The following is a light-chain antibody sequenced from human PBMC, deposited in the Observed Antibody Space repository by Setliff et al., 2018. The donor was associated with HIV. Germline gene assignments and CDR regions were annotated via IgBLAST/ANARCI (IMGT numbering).Light chain of an antibody. V-gene: IGLV2-14*03. J-gene: IGLJ1*01. Sequence: SVLAQPASVSGSPGQSITISCTETSSDVGGYNYVSWYQQHPGKAPKLMIYDVNNRPSGVSNRFSGSKSGNTASLTISGLQAEDEADYYCSSYTSSTPLYVFGTGTKV. CDR1: SSDVGGYNY. CDR3: SSYTSSTPLYV. CDR2: DVN.